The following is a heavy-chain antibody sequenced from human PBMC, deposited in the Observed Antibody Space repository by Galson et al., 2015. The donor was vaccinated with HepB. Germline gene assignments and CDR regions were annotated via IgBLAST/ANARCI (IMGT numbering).Heavy chain of an antibody. Sequence: SVKVSCKASGYTFTSYGISWVRQAPGQGLEWMGWISAYNGNTNYAQKLQGRVTMTTDTSTSTAYMELRSLRSDDTAVYYCARETKGIAAAGTTGREFDYWGQGTLVTVSS. D-gene: IGHD6-13*01. J-gene: IGHJ4*02. V-gene: IGHV1-18*01. CDR3: ARETKGIAAAGTTGREFDY. CDR2: ISAYNGNT. CDR1: GYTFTSYG.